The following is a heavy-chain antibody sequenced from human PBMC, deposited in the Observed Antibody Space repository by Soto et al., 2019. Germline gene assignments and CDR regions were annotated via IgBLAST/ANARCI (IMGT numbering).Heavy chain of an antibody. CDR3: ARSPKGLGNFDY. CDR1: GGSISSGGAYY. J-gene: IGHJ4*02. CDR2: IHYSGST. V-gene: IGHV4-30-4*01. Sequence: QVQLQESGPGLVKPSQTLSLTCAVSGGSISSGGAYYWSWIRQSPGKGLEWIAYIHYSGSTYYNSSLKSRVTMSVDTAKNQFSLKVSSVTAAATAVYYCARSPKGLGNFDYWGQGTLVTVSS. D-gene: IGHD3-10*01.